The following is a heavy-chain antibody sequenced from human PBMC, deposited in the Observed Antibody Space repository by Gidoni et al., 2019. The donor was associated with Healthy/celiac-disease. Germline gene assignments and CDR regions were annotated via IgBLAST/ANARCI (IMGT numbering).Heavy chain of an antibody. D-gene: IGHD3-22*01. CDR3: AREGILNYYDSSGYLYYYYGMDV. V-gene: IGHV1-18*01. CDR1: GYTFTSYG. J-gene: IGHJ6*02. CDR2: ISAYNGNT. Sequence: QVQLVQSGAEVKKPGASVKVSCKASGYTFTSYGISCVRQAPGQGLEWMGWISAYNGNTNYAQKLQGRVTMTTDTSTSTAYMELRSLRSDDTAVYYCAREGILNYYDSSGYLYYYYGMDVWGQGTTVTVSS.